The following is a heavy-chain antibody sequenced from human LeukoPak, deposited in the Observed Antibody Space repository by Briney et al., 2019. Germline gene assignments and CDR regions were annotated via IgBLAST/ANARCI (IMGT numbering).Heavy chain of an antibody. CDR2: ISSSGSTI. V-gene: IGHV3-48*03. Sequence: PGGSLRLTCAASGFTFSSYEMNWVRQAPGKGLEWVSYISSSGSTIYYADSVKGRFTISRDNAKNSLYLQMNSLRAEDTAVYYCAKELVRDKIFDSWGQGTLVTVSS. CDR1: GFTFSSYE. CDR3: AKELVRDKIFDS. J-gene: IGHJ4*02. D-gene: IGHD3-10*01.